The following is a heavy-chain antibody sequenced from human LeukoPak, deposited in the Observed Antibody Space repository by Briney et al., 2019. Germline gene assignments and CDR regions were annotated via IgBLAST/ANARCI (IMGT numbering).Heavy chain of an antibody. V-gene: IGHV3-74*01. J-gene: IGHJ4*02. CDR3: ARNHYGSVDY. Sequence: GGSLRLSCAASGFTFSNYWMHWVRQAPGKGLVWVSRVNGDGSATNYADSVKGRFTISRDNAKNTLYLQMNSLRPEDTAVYYCARNHYGSVDYWGQGTLVTVSS. CDR1: GFTFSNYW. D-gene: IGHD3-10*01. CDR2: VNGDGSAT.